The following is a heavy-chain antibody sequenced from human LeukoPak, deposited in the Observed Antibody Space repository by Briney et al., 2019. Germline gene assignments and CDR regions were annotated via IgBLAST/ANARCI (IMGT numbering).Heavy chain of an antibody. J-gene: IGHJ4*02. CDR2: ISYDGSNK. D-gene: IGHD3-22*01. V-gene: IGHV3-30-3*01. CDR3: AKEGAYYDSSGFPFYDY. Sequence: GGSLRLSCAASGFTFSSYAMHWVRQAPGKGLEWVAVISYDGSNKDYADSVKGRFTISRDNSKNTLYLQMNSLRAEDTAVYYCAKEGAYYDSSGFPFYDYWGQGTLVTVSS. CDR1: GFTFSSYA.